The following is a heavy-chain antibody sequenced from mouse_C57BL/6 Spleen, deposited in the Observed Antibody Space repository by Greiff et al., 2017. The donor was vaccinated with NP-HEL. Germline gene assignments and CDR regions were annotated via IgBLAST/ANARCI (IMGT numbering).Heavy chain of an antibody. CDR2: IYPGAGYT. D-gene: IGHD3-2*02. V-gene: IGHV1-63*01. J-gene: IGHJ2*01. Sequence: QVHVKQSGAELVRPGTSVKMSCKASGYTFTNYWIGWAKQRPGHGLEWIGDIYPGAGYTNYNEKFKGKATLTADKSSSPAYMQFSSLTSDDSAIYYGARTAQALFDDWGQGTTLTVSS. CDR1: GYTFTNYW. CDR3: ARTAQALFDD.